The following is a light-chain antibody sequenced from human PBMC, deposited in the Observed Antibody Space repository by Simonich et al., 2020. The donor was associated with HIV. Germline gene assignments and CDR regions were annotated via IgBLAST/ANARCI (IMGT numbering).Light chain of an antibody. CDR3: SSYTSSSTWV. CDR1: SSDFGTYNY. J-gene: IGLJ3*02. CDR2: NVT. Sequence: QSALTKPASVSGSPGQSITIPCIGTSSDFGTYNYGSWYPHHPGKAPKLLIFNVTERPSGASIRFSGSKSGNTASLTISGLQAEDEADYYCSSYTSSSTWVFGGGTKLTVL. V-gene: IGLV2-14*03.